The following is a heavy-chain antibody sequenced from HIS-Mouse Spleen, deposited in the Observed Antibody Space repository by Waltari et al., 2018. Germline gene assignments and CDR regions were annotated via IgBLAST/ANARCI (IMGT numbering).Heavy chain of an antibody. CDR2: SYDSGRT. CDR1: GGSISSSSYY. D-gene: IGHD6-13*01. Sequence: QLQLQESGPGLVKPSETLSLTCTVSGGSISSSSYYWGWIRQPPGKGLEWIVSSYDSGRTYYNPARKRRVTKSVDTSKNQFALKLGSVAAADTAVYYCAREIPYSSSWYDWYFDLWGRGTLVTVSS. CDR3: AREIPYSSSWYDWYFDL. J-gene: IGHJ2*01. V-gene: IGHV4-39*07.